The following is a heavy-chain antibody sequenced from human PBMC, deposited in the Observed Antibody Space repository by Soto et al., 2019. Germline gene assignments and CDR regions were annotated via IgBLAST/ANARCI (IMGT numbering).Heavy chain of an antibody. D-gene: IGHD3-3*01. CDR1: GFSLSTSGVA. Sequence: ESGPTLVNPTQTLTLTCTFSGFSLSTSGVAVGWIRQPPGKALEWLALIYWDGDKRYRPSLISRLTITKDTSKNQVVLTMSNMDPVDTATYYCVHQDYDFWSGYLDFWGQGTLVTVSS. J-gene: IGHJ4*02. CDR2: IYWDGDK. V-gene: IGHV2-5*02. CDR3: VHQDYDFWSGYLDF.